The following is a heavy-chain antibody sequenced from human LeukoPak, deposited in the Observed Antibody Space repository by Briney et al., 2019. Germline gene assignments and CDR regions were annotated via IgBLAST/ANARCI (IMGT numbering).Heavy chain of an antibody. J-gene: IGHJ4*02. Sequence: PGGTLRLSCAASGFTFSSYGMSWVRQAPGKGLEWVSAISGSGGSTYYADSVKGRFTISRDNSKNTLYLQMNSLRAEDTAVYYCAKREGKGSGPFDYWGQGTLVTVSS. CDR3: AKREGKGSGPFDY. D-gene: IGHD3-10*01. V-gene: IGHV3-23*01. CDR2: ISGSGGST. CDR1: GFTFSSYG.